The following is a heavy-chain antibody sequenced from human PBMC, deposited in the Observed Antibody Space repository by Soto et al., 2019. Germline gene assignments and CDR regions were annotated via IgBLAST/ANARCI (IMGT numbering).Heavy chain of an antibody. Sequence: QVQLVQSGAEVKKPGSSVKVSCKASGGTFSSYAISWVRQAPGQGLEWMGGIIPTFGTANYAQKFQGRVTITADEATSTAYMGLSRLRSEDPAVYFCARDLRIAALDYWGQGTLVTVSS. J-gene: IGHJ4*02. CDR2: IIPTFGTA. V-gene: IGHV1-69*12. CDR3: ARDLRIAALDY. D-gene: IGHD6-13*01. CDR1: GGTFSSYA.